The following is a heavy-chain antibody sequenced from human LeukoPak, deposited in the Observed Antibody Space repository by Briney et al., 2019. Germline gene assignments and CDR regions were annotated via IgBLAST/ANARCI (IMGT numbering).Heavy chain of an antibody. CDR2: IGSSSSPI. Sequence: AGGSLRLSCAASGFTFSSYWMHWVRQAPGKGLEWVSFIGSSSSPIYYADSVKGRFTVSRDNAKNSLYLHLNSLRDEDTAVYYCARDPRPYSGSGLHFDIWGQGTLVTVSS. J-gene: IGHJ3*02. CDR1: GFTFSSYW. V-gene: IGHV3-48*02. D-gene: IGHD1-26*01. CDR3: ARDPRPYSGSGLHFDI.